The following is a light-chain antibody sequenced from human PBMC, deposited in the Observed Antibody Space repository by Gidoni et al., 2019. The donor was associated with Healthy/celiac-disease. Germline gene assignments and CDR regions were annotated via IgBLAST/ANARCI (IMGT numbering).Light chain of an antibody. CDR2: DAS. Sequence: DIPMTQSPSSLSASVGDRVTITCQASQDISNYLNWYQQKPGKAPKLLIYDASNLETGVPSRFSGSGYGTDFTFTISSLQHEDIATYYCQQYDNLPLTFGGGTKVEIK. CDR1: QDISNY. V-gene: IGKV1-33*01. CDR3: QQYDNLPLT. J-gene: IGKJ4*01.